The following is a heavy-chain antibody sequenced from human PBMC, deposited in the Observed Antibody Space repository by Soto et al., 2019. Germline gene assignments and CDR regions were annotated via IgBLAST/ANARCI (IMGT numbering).Heavy chain of an antibody. V-gene: IGHV3-30-3*01. CDR2: ISYDGSNK. Sequence: GGSLRLSCAASGFTFSSYAMHWVRQAPGKGLVWVAVISYDGSNKYYADSVKGRFTISRDNSKNTLYLQMNSLRAEDTAVYYRARDTYLRYYYGMDVWGQGTTVTVSS. D-gene: IGHD2-8*01. CDR1: GFTFSSYA. J-gene: IGHJ6*02. CDR3: ARDTYLRYYYGMDV.